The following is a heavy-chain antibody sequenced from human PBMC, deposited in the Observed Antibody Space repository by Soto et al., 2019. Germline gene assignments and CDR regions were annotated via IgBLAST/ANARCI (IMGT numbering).Heavy chain of an antibody. J-gene: IGHJ4*02. CDR2: IYYSGST. CDR3: VRKDYYGAGIYYFDY. V-gene: IGHV4-39*01. Sequence: SVTKCVSWSVAEGKISSSGCCWGRIKKPPGKGLEWIGSIYYSGSTYYNPSLKSRVTISVDTSKNQFSLKLSSVTAADTAVYYCVRKDYYGAGIYYFDYWGQGTLVTVSS. CDR1: EGKISSSGCC. D-gene: IGHD3-10*01.